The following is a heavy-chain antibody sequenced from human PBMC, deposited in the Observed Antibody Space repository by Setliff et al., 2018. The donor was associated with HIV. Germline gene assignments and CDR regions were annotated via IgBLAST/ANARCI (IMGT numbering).Heavy chain of an antibody. V-gene: IGHV4-39*07. CDR1: GGSISSSSYY. D-gene: IGHD3-22*01. CDR2: IYYSGST. CDR3: ARATSPRPMIRGGWFDP. J-gene: IGHJ5*02. Sequence: PSETLSLTCTVSGGSISSSSYYWGWIRQPPGKGLEWIGSIYYSGSTYYNPSLKSRVTISVDTSKNQFSLKLSSVTAADTAVYCCARATSPRPMIRGGWFDPWGQGSLVTVSS.